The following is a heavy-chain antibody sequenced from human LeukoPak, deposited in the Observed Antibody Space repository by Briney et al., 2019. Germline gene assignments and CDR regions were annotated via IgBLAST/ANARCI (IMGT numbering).Heavy chain of an antibody. CDR2: ISGSSTDL. J-gene: IGHJ4*02. V-gene: IGHV3-21*01. D-gene: IGHD3-22*01. CDR1: GFTFSNYA. CDR3: ARRGYHDSSGYDY. Sequence: GGSLRLSCAASGFTFSNYAMNWVRQAPGKGLEWVSSISGSSTDLYYADSVKGRFTISRDNAKNSLYLQINSLGAEDTAIYYCARRGYHDSSGYDYWGQGTLVTVSS.